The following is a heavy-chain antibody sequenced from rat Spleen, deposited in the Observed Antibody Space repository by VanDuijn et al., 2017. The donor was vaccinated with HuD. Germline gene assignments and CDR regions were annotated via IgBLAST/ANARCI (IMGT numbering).Heavy chain of an antibody. V-gene: IGHV2-17*01. Sequence: VQLKETAPGLVQPTQTLSLTCTVSGFSLTSDGVHWFRQPPGKGLEGMGIIYYDGNTDYNSAIKSRLSISRDTSKSQVFLKMNSLQTEDTAIYFCIRESLPGYNSHWFVYWGQGTLVTVSS. D-gene: IGHD1-4*01. CDR3: IRESLPGYNSHWFVY. CDR1: GFSLTSDG. J-gene: IGHJ3*01. CDR2: IYYDGNT.